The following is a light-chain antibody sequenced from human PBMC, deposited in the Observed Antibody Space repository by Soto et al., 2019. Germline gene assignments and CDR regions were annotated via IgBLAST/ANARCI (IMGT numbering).Light chain of an antibody. CDR2: DAS. CDR3: QQRSDWPLT. V-gene: IGKV3-11*01. CDR1: QSVGRK. J-gene: IGKJ4*01. Sequence: DIVLAQTPATLSLSPGERVTLSCRASQSVGRKLAWYQQIPGQAPRLLIYDASNRATGIPARFSGSGSGTDFTLTISSLEPEDFAVYFCQQRSDWPLTFGGGTNVEIK.